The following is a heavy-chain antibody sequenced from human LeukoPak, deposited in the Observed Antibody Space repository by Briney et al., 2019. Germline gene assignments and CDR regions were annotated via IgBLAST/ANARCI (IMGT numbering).Heavy chain of an antibody. D-gene: IGHD6-13*01. Sequence: SETLSLTCAVYGGSFSGYYWSWIRQPPGKGLEWIGEINHSGSTNYNPSLKSRVTISVDTSKNQFSLKLSSVTAADTAVYYRARARVSRGFSYWGQGTLVTVSS. CDR1: GGSFSGYY. J-gene: IGHJ4*02. V-gene: IGHV4-34*01. CDR2: INHSGST. CDR3: ARARVSRGFSY.